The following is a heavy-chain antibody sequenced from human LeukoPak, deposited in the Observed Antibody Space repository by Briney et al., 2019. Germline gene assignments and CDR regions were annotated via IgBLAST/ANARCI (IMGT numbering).Heavy chain of an antibody. CDR1: GGSIISGGYY. J-gene: IGHJ3*02. D-gene: IGHD6-13*01. Sequence: PSETLSLTCTVSGGSIISGGYYWSWIRQPPGKGLEWIGYIYHSGSTYYNPSLKSRVTISVDRSKNQFSLKLSSVTAADTAVYYCARDRDSSSWGDAFDIWGQGTMVTVSS. CDR3: ARDRDSSSWGDAFDI. CDR2: IYHSGST. V-gene: IGHV4-30-2*01.